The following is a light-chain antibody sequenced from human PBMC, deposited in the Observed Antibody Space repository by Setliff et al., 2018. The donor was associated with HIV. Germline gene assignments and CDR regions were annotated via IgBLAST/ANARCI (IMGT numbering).Light chain of an antibody. CDR2: DVS. CDR3: SSYTSSSTYV. CDR1: SSDVGGYNY. Sequence: QSVLTQPASVSGSPGQSITISCTGTSSDVGGYNYVSWYQQHPGKAPKLMISDVSKRPSGVSSRFSGSKSGNTASLTISGLQTGDEADYYCSSYTSSSTYVLGTGTKVTVL. J-gene: IGLJ1*01. V-gene: IGLV2-14*01.